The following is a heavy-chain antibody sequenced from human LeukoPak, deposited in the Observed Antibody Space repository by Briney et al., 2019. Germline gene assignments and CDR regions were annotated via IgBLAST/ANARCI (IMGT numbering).Heavy chain of an antibody. D-gene: IGHD2-15*01. CDR3: ARARASGRSGFDY. Sequence: GGSLRLSCAASGFTFSSYSMNWVRQAPGKGLEWVSSISSSSSYIYYADSVKGRFTISRDNAKNSLYLQMNSLRDEDTAVYYCARARASGRSGFDYWGQGTLVTVSS. CDR2: ISSSSSYI. J-gene: IGHJ4*02. V-gene: IGHV3-21*01. CDR1: GFTFSSYS.